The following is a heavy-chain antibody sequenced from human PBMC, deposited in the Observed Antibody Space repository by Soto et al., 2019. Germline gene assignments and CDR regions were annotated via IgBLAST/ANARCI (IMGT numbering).Heavy chain of an antibody. Sequence: QVQLVESGGGVVQPGRSLRLSCAASGFTFSSYGMHWVRQAPGKGLEWVAVIWYDGSNKYYADSVKGRFTISRDNSKNPLYLQMTSLRAEDTAVYYCARDFPTTTAYWGQGTLVTVSS. CDR2: IWYDGSNK. V-gene: IGHV3-33*01. CDR3: ARDFPTTTAY. CDR1: GFTFSSYG. J-gene: IGHJ4*02. D-gene: IGHD4-17*01.